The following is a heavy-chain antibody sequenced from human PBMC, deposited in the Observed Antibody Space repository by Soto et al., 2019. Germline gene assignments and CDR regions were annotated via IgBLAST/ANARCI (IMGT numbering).Heavy chain of an antibody. J-gene: IGHJ4*02. CDR3: ARAGYSTSWVRLLATGAHGVEIDF. V-gene: IGHV1-18*01. Sequence: QIQLVQSGAEVKKPGASVKVSCKASGYTFISYGLSWVRQAPGQGLEWMGWISPYNGKTNNAQRFQDRVTMTTDTSTSPAYLELRSLRSDDTAVYYCARAGYSTSWVRLLATGAHGVEIDFWGQGTLVTVSS. D-gene: IGHD6-13*01. CDR2: ISPYNGKT. CDR1: GYTFISYG.